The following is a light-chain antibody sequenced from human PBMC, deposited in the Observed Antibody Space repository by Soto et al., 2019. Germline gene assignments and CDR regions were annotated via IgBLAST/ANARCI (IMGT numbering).Light chain of an antibody. V-gene: IGKV3-20*01. CDR3: QQFGSSSWT. Sequence: ESGLTQSPGTLSLSPGEKATLSCRASQSVSSSYLAWYQQKPGQAPRLLIYGASSRATGMPDRFSGRGSGTDFTLTVSRLEPEVFAVYYCQQFGSSSWTFGQGTKVETK. CDR1: QSVSSSY. CDR2: GAS. J-gene: IGKJ1*01.